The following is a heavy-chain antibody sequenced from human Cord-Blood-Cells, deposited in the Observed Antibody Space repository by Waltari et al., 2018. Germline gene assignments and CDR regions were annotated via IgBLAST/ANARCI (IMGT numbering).Heavy chain of an antibody. D-gene: IGHD6-13*01. Sequence: QVQLVESGGGVVQPGRSLRLSCTASGFTLSSYALHWVRQAPGKGLARVAVISYDGSNKYYAASVKGRFTISRDNSKNTLYLQMNSLRAEDTAVYYCARGIAAAGTWGQGTLVTVSS. CDR2: ISYDGSNK. J-gene: IGHJ5*02. V-gene: IGHV3-30-3*01. CDR1: GFTLSSYA. CDR3: ARGIAAAGT.